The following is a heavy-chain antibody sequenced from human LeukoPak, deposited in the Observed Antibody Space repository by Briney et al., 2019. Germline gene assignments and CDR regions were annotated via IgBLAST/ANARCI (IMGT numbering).Heavy chain of an antibody. CDR3: ARGGRDGYSSADF. Sequence: QPGGSLRLSCAASGFTFSSYGMHWVRQAPGKGLEWVAVISYDGSNKYYADSVKGRFTISRDNSKNTLYLQMNSLRAEDTAVYYCARGGRDGYSSADFWGQGTLVTVSS. J-gene: IGHJ4*02. D-gene: IGHD5-24*01. CDR1: GFTFSSYG. CDR2: ISYDGSNK. V-gene: IGHV3-30*03.